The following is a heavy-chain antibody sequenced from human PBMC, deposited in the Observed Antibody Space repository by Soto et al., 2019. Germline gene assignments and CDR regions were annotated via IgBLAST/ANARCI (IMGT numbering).Heavy chain of an antibody. CDR3: VRGSSSWYDNNWLDP. CDR1: GFTFRTFA. V-gene: IGHV3-64D*06. D-gene: IGHD6-13*01. Sequence: GGSLRLSCSASGFTFRTFAMHWVRQAPGKGLEYVSAISSSGSSSIFADSVKGRFTISRDNSKNTLYLQLSSLRPEDTAAYYCVRGSSSWYDNNWLDPWGQGTLVTVSS. CDR2: ISSSGSSS. J-gene: IGHJ5*02.